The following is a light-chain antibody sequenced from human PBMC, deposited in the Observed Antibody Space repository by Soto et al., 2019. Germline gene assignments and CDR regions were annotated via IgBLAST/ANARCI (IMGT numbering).Light chain of an antibody. J-gene: IGLJ1*01. CDR2: DDS. CDR3: QVWDSSSDLGV. V-gene: IGLV3-21*02. Sequence: SYEVTQPPSVSVAPGQTARITCGGNNIGSKSVHWYQQKPGQAPVLVVYDDSDRPSGIPERFSGSNSGNTATLTISGVEAGDEADYYCQVWDSSSDLGVFGTGTKVTVL. CDR1: NIGSKS.